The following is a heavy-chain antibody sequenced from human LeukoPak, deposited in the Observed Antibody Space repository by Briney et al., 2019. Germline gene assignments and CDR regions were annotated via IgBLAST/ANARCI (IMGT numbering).Heavy chain of an antibody. Sequence: GGSLRLSCAASGFTFSSYSMSWARQAPGKGLEWVSVISSSGGTTYYADSVKGQFTISRDNSKNTLYLQMNSLRAEDTAIYYCARAAMVRGVDYFDYWGQGTLVTVSS. CDR3: ARAAMVRGVDYFDY. V-gene: IGHV3-23*01. D-gene: IGHD3-10*01. CDR2: ISSSGGTT. J-gene: IGHJ4*02. CDR1: GFTFSSYS.